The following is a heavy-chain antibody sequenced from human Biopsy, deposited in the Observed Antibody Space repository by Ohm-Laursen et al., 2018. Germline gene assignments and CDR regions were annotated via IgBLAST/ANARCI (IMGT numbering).Heavy chain of an antibody. D-gene: IGHD1-7*01. CDR2: ITASGGTT. CDR1: GISFRRSA. V-gene: IGHV3-23*01. Sequence: SLRLSCSASGISFRRSAMNWVRQAPGKGLEWVSGITASGGTTYYADSVKGRFTISRDNSNNTLYLQMNSLRDDDTAVYYCAKVPREELSYYYSMDVWGQGTTVTVSS. CDR3: AKVPREELSYYYSMDV. J-gene: IGHJ6*02.